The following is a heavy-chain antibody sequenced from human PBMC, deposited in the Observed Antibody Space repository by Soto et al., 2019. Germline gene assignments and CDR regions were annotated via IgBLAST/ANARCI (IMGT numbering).Heavy chain of an antibody. V-gene: IGHV3-33*01. D-gene: IGHD6-19*01. CDR3: ARDRLGWANSHDYGMDA. CDR1: GFMFDNYG. J-gene: IGHJ6*02. CDR2: IWFDGRNK. Sequence: QVNLVESGGGVVQPGRSLRLSCAASGFMFDNYGMHWVRQAPGKGLEWVAVIWFDGRNKYYADSVKGRFAISRDNPKNMLYLEMNRLRTDDTAVYFCARDRLGWANSHDYGMDAWGHGTTVTVSS.